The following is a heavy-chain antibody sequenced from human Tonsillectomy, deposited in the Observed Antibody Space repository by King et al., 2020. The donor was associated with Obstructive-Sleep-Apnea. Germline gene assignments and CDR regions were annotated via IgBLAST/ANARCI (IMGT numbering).Heavy chain of an antibody. Sequence: VQLVESGGGLVKPGESLRLSCAASGFTFSTYSMNWVRQAPGKGLEWVSSISGSTGYTYYADSVKGRFTISRDNAKKSPYLQMNSLRAEDTAVYYCARDPAEGDSWGQGTLVTVSS. V-gene: IGHV3-21*01. CDR3: ARDPAEGDS. CDR2: ISGSTGYT. CDR1: GFTFSTYS. J-gene: IGHJ4*02. D-gene: IGHD6-13*01.